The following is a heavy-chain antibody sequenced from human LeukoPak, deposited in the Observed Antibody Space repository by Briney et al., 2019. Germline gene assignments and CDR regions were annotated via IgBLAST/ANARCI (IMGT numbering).Heavy chain of an antibody. J-gene: IGHJ4*02. V-gene: IGHV3-48*03. D-gene: IGHD3-22*01. Sequence: GGSLRLSCAASGFTFSSYEVNWVRQAPGKGLEWVSYISSSGSTIYYADSVKGRFTISRDNAKNSLYLQMNSLRAEDTAVYYCARGYYYDSSGYYYSSSVFDYWGQGTLVTASS. CDR2: ISSSGSTI. CDR3: ARGYYYDSSGYYYSSSVFDY. CDR1: GFTFSSYE.